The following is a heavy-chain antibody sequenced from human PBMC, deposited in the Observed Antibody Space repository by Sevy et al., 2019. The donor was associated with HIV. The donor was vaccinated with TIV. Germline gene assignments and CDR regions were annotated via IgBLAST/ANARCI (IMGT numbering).Heavy chain of an antibody. Sequence: GGSLRLSCVASGFNFRNFWMSWVRQAPGKGLECVADIKQDGSEAYYVDSVKGRFTISRDKAKNSLYLQMNSLRDEDTAMYFCGRDKEVGASILDAWGQGTPVTVSS. CDR2: IKQDGSEA. V-gene: IGHV3-7*03. D-gene: IGHD1-26*01. CDR3: GRDKEVGASILDA. CDR1: GFNFRNFW. J-gene: IGHJ5*02.